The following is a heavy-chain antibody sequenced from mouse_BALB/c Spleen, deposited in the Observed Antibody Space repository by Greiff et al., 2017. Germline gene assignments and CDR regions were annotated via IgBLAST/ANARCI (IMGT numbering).Heavy chain of an antibody. D-gene: IGHD2-14*01. CDR1: GYTFTDYW. V-gene: IGHV1-69*01. J-gene: IGHJ1*01. CDR3: ARAYRYDDWYFDV. Sequence: QVQLQQSGAELVMPGASVKMSCKASGYTFTDYWMHWVKQRPGQGLEWIGAIDTSDSYTSYNQKFKGKATLTVDESSSTAYMQLSSLTSEDSAVYYCARAYRYDDWYFDVWGAGTTVTVSS. CDR2: IDTSDSYT.